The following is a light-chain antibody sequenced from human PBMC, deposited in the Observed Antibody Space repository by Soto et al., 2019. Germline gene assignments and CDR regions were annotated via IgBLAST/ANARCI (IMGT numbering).Light chain of an antibody. CDR3: HQYGSSPAT. Sequence: EVVLTQSPGTLSLSPGERAILSCRASQSVTISYLAWFQQKPGQAPRLLIYGARSRATGVPDRFSASGSGTDFSLTISRLEPEDFAVYYCHQYGSSPATFGQGTKVDIK. V-gene: IGKV3-20*01. CDR1: QSVTISY. CDR2: GAR. J-gene: IGKJ1*01.